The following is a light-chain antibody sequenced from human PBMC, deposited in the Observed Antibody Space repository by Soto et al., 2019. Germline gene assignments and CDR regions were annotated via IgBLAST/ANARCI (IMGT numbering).Light chain of an antibody. CDR1: QSISNY. J-gene: IGKJ2*02. CDR2: AAS. V-gene: IGKV1-39*01. Sequence: DIQMTQSPSSLSASVGDRVTITCRASQSISNYLNWYQQKPGKAPKLLIYAASSLQSGVPSRFSGSGSGTDFTLTISSLQPGDFATYYCQQSYTTPCTFGQGTKLEIK. CDR3: QQSYTTPCT.